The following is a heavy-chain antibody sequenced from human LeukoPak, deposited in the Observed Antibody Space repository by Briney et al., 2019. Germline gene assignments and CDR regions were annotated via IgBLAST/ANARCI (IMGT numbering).Heavy chain of an antibody. J-gene: IGHJ4*02. CDR2: ISSSSSFI. V-gene: IGHV3-21*01. D-gene: IGHD6-13*01. CDR1: GFTFSTYS. Sequence: PGGSLRLSCAASGFTFSTYSMNWVRQAPGKGLEWVSSISSSSSFIYYADSVKGRFTISRDNAKNSLHLQMNTLRAEDTAVYYCARVGVLSSSWLLYWGQGTLVTVSS. CDR3: ARVGVLSSSWLLY.